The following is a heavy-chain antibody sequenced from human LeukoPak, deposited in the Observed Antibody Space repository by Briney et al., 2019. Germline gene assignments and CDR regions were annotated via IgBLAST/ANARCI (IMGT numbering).Heavy chain of an antibody. V-gene: IGHV4-39*07. J-gene: IGHJ4*02. CDR1: GGSISSSSYY. Sequence: PSETLSLTCTVSGGSISSSSYYWGWIRQPPGKGLEWIGSIYHSGSIYYNPSLKSRVTISVDTSKNQFSLKLSSVTAADTAVYYCARDEPSPGWLQFASRDYWGQGTLVTVSS. D-gene: IGHD5-24*01. CDR3: ARDEPSPGWLQFASRDY. CDR2: IYHSGSI.